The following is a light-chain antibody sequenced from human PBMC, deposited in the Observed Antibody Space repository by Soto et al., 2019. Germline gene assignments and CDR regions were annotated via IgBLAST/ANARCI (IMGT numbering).Light chain of an antibody. CDR3: HQYGSLPRT. CDR1: QSVNKFY. V-gene: IGKV3-20*01. Sequence: EIVLTQSPGTLSFFPGERAILSCRASQSVNKFYLAWYQQKPGQAPRLLIHATSTRATGIPDRFSGSGSGTDFSLVISSLEPEDFAVYYCHQYGSLPRTFGHGTKVEAK. J-gene: IGKJ1*01. CDR2: ATS.